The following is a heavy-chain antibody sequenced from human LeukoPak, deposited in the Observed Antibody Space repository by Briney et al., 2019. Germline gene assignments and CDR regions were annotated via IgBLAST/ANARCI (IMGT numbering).Heavy chain of an antibody. CDR2: ISGSGGST. CDR3: AKDLKGVSKEQDIVVVPAAPSFDY. V-gene: IGHV3-23*01. Sequence: PGGSLRLSCAASGFTFSSYAMSWVRQAPGKGLEWVSAISGSGGSTYYADSVKGRFTISRDNSKNTLYLQMNSLRAEDTAVYYCAKDLKGVSKEQDIVVVPAAPSFDYWGQGTLVTVSS. CDR1: GFTFSSYA. J-gene: IGHJ4*02. D-gene: IGHD2-2*01.